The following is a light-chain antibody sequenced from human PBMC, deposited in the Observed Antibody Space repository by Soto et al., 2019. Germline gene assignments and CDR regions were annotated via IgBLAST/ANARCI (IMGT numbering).Light chain of an antibody. J-gene: IGKJ2*03. Sequence: EIVLTQSPGTLSLSPGERATLSCRASQSVSNSYLAWYQQKPGQAPRLLIYGASSRATGIPDRFSGSGSGTDFTLTISRLEPEDFAMYYCQQYGNSPRYSFGQGTKLEI. CDR3: QQYGNSPRYS. CDR2: GAS. CDR1: QSVSNSY. V-gene: IGKV3-20*01.